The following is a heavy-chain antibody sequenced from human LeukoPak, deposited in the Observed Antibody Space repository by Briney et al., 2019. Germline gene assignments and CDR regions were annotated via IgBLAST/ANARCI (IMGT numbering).Heavy chain of an antibody. CDR3: VKDMKIKAAGYYFDY. D-gene: IGHD6-13*01. Sequence: PGGSLGLSCAASGFTFSNYNMNWVRQAPGKGLEWVAVIANDGRDKKYADSVRGRFTISRDNSKNTVYLQMNSLRAEDTAVFYCVKDMKIKAAGYYFDYWGQGTLVTVSS. CDR2: IANDGRDK. CDR1: GFTFSNYN. J-gene: IGHJ4*02. V-gene: IGHV3-30*18.